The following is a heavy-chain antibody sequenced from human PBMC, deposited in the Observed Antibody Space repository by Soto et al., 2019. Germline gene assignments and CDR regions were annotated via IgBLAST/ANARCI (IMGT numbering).Heavy chain of an antibody. Sequence: QVQLQESGPGLVKPSQTLSLTCTVSGGSITSSGYYWSWIRQHPGEGLEWIGFTSNSGSTSYNPSLKSRVTLSVDTSSNQFSLNRKSVTAADTAVYYCARGGGSTKVDYWGQGTLVTVSP. CDR2: TSNSGST. D-gene: IGHD2-2*01. J-gene: IGHJ4*02. V-gene: IGHV4-31*03. CDR1: GGSITSSGYY. CDR3: ARGGGSTKVDY.